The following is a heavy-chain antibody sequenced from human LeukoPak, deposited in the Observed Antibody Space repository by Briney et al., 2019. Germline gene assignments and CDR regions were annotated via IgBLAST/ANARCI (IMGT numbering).Heavy chain of an antibody. Sequence: SETLSLTCTVSGASISSSGSYWGWIRQPPGKGLEWIGRIYYSGNTYNPSLKSRVTISVDTSKNQFSLNLTSVNAADTAVYYCARVMAARREDLNWFDPWGQGTLVTVSS. CDR3: ARVMAARREDLNWFDP. V-gene: IGHV4-39*07. CDR2: IYYSGNT. J-gene: IGHJ5*02. D-gene: IGHD6-6*01. CDR1: GASISSSGSY.